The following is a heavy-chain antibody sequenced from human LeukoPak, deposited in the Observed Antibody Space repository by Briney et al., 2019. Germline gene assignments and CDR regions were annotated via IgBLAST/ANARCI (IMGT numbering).Heavy chain of an antibody. CDR3: ARIRGYKYGSYDLQYYFDY. Sequence: GGSLRLSCAAPGFTFSSYWMSWVRQAPGKGLEWVANIKQDGTEKYYVDSVKGRFTISRDNAKNSLHLQMNSLRAEDTAVYYCARIRGYKYGSYDLQYYFDYWGQGTLVTVSS. V-gene: IGHV3-7*04. CDR2: IKQDGTEK. D-gene: IGHD5-18*01. CDR1: GFTFSSYW. J-gene: IGHJ4*02.